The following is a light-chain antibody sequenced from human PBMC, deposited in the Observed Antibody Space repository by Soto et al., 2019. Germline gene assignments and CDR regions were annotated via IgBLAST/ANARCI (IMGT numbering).Light chain of an antibody. CDR1: QSVLDSPNKKHY. Sequence: DIVMTQSPDSLAVSLGERATIHCKSSQSVLDSPNKKHYLAWYQQKRGQPPRLLIYWASTRESGVPDRFSGSGSGTDFTLTISSLQAEDVAIYYCQHFLSLTLTFGNGTKVEIK. V-gene: IGKV4-1*01. J-gene: IGKJ1*01. CDR3: QHFLSLTLT. CDR2: WAS.